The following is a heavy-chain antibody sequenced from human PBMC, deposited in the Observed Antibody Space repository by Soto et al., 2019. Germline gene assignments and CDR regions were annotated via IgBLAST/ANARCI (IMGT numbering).Heavy chain of an antibody. D-gene: IGHD6-19*01. Sequence: QVQLVQSGAEVKKPGASVKVSCKPSGYPFTSYHVNWVRQAPGQGLEWMGWMNPDSGSTDYALKFKGRLTMTRNTSMSTAYLELRSLTSEDTAIYYCARGRFISKGYVSGGYIAHWGQGTQVIVSS. CDR1: GYPFTSYH. CDR2: MNPDSGST. J-gene: IGHJ5*02. CDR3: ARGRFISKGYVSGGYIAH. V-gene: IGHV1-8*01.